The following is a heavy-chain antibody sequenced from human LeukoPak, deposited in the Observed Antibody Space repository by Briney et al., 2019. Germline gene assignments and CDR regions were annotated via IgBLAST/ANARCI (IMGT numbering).Heavy chain of an antibody. CDR2: IYPGDSDI. D-gene: IGHD3-22*01. J-gene: IGHJ4*02. CDR3: ARASDSHFDY. V-gene: IGHV5-51*01. CDR1: GYTFTSYW. Sequence: GESLKISCKGSGYTFTSYWIGWVRQMPGKGLEWMGIIYPGDSDIRCSPSFQGQVTISADKSIKTAYLQWSSLKASDTAMYYCARASDSHFDYWGQGTLVTVSS.